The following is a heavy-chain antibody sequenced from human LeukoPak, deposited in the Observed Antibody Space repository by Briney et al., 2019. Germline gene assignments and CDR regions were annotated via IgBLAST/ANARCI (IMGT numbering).Heavy chain of an antibody. CDR2: INPSGGST. V-gene: IGHV1-46*01. CDR3: ARAGSIVVVTPGAYYYYYGMDV. Sequence: ASVKVSCTASGYTFTSYYMHWVRQAPGQGLEWMGIINPSGGSTSYAQKFQGRVTMTRDTSTSTVYMELSSLRSEDTAVYYCARAGSIVVVTPGAYYYYYGMDVWGQGTTVTVSS. D-gene: IGHD3-22*01. CDR1: GYTFTSYY. J-gene: IGHJ6*02.